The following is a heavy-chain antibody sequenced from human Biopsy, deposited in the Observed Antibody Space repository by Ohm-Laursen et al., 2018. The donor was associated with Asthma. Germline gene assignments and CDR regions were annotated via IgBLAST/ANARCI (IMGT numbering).Heavy chain of an antibody. CDR2: INPNSGDT. CDR1: GYTFISYA. J-gene: IGHJ5*02. V-gene: IGHV1-2*06. CDR3: ARDRGYCSGGTCPSWFDP. Sequence: ASVKVSCKASGYTFISYAIHWVRQAPGQRLEWMGRINPNSGDTKYAQRFQGRVTVTRDRSISTAYMELSRLRSDDTAVYYCARDRGYCSGGTCPSWFDPRGQGTLVIVSS. D-gene: IGHD2-15*01.